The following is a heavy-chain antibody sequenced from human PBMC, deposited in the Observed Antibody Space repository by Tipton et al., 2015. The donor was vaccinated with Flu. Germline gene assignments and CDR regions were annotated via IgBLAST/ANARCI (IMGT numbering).Heavy chain of an antibody. CDR2: IKQDGSEK. CDR3: AREKGEGSGWYTGYYYYYYYMDV. J-gene: IGHJ6*03. CDR1: GFTFSSYW. V-gene: IGHV3-7*01. D-gene: IGHD6-19*01. Sequence: SLRLSCAASGFTFSSYWMSWVRQAPGKGLEWVANIKQDGSEKYYVDSVKGRFTISRDNAKNSLYLQMNSLRAEDTAVYYCAREKGEGSGWYTGYYYYYYYMDVWGKGTTVTVSS.